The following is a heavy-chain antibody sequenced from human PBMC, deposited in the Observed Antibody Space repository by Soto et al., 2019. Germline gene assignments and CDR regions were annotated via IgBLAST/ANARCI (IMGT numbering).Heavy chain of an antibody. Sequence: QVQLVQSGAEEKKPGDSVKVSCKASGYTFTNSAIHWVRQAPGQGLEWMGWINAGNDNTKYSQKFQGRVTITRDTSASTAYMELXXXRSEDTAVYYCARDYTATTGHPDYWGQGTLVTVTS. V-gene: IGHV1-3*05. J-gene: IGHJ4*02. D-gene: IGHD1-1*01. CDR2: INAGNDNT. CDR1: GYTFTNSA. CDR3: ARDYTATTGHPDY.